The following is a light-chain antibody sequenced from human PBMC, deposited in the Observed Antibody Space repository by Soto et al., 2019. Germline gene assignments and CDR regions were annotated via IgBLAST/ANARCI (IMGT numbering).Light chain of an antibody. CDR2: DVS. V-gene: IGLV2-14*03. J-gene: IGLJ2*01. CDR1: SSDVGGYNS. Sequence: QLVLTQPAYVSGSPGQSITISCTGSSSDVGGYNSVSWYQQHPGQAPQLLIYDVSFRPSGISSRFSGSKSGSTASLTISGLQADDEADYYCSSYASSGTRVFGGGTKLTVL. CDR3: SSYASSGTRV.